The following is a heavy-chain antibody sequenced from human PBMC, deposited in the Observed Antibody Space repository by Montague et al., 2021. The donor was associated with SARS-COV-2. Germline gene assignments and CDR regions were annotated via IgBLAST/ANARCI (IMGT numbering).Heavy chain of an antibody. CDR1: GGSISSYY. CDR2: ISYSGST. D-gene: IGHD6-19*01. CDR3: ARPNSGWYRYFDL. J-gene: IGHJ2*01. Sequence: SETLSLTCTVSGGSISSYYWSWIRQPPGKGLEWIGYISYSGSTNYNPSLKSRVTISVDTSKNQFSLKLSSVTAADTAVYYCARPNSGWYRYFDLWGRGTLVTVSS. V-gene: IGHV4-59*12.